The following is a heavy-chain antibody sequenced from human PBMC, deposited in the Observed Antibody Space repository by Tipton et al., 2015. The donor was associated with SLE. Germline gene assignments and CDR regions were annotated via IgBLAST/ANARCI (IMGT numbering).Heavy chain of an antibody. CDR3: AKFEKTTDFYLDS. J-gene: IGHJ4*02. V-gene: IGHV3-23*01. Sequence: SLRLSCATSGFTFSSYALGWVRRAPGKGLEWVSAISGGGGSTYYADFVKGRFSISIDKSKKTLFLQMNSQRVDDTATYYGAKFEKTTDFYLDSWGQGTLVSVSS. D-gene: IGHD1/OR15-1a*01. CDR2: ISGGGGST. CDR1: GFTFSSYA.